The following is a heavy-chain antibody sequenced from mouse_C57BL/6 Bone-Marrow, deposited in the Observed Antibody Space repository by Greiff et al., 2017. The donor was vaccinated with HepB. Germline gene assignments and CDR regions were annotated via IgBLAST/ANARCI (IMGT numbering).Heavy chain of an antibody. J-gene: IGHJ4*01. Sequence: EVQLQQSGPELVKPGASVKISCKASGYSFTGYYMNWVKQSPEKSLEWIGEINPSTGGTTYNQKFKAKATLTVDKSSSTADMQLKSLTSEDSAVYYCARDGGYYEDYAMDYWGQGTAVTVSS. CDR2: INPSTGGT. D-gene: IGHD2-3*01. V-gene: IGHV1-42*01. CDR3: ARDGGYYEDYAMDY. CDR1: GYSFTGYY.